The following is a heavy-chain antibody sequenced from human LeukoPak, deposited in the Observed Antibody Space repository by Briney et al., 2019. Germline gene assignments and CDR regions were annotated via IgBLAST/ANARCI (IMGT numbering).Heavy chain of an antibody. CDR2: MNPNSGNT. CDR1: GYTFTSYD. Sequence: GASVKVSCKASGYTFTSYDINWVRQATGQGLEWMGWMNPNSGNTGYAQKFQGRVSMTRNTSKSTAYMELSSLRSEDTAVYYCARGGYSRSWYEIGEADYWGQGTLVTVSS. CDR3: ARGGYSRSWYEIGEADY. J-gene: IGHJ4*02. D-gene: IGHD6-13*01. V-gene: IGHV1-8*01.